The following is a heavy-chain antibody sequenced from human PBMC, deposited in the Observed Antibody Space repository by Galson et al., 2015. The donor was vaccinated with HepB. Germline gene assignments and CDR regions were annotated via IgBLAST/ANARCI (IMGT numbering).Heavy chain of an antibody. CDR3: AREHHGSGHYSGGAFDI. D-gene: IGHD3-10*01. CDR1: GGTFSSYA. Sequence: SVKVSCKASGGTFSSYAISWVRQAPGQGLEWMGRIIPILGIANYAQKFQGRVTITADKSTSTAYMELSSLRSEDTAVYYCAREHHGSGHYSGGAFDIWGQGTMVTVSS. V-gene: IGHV1-69*04. CDR2: IIPILGIA. J-gene: IGHJ3*02.